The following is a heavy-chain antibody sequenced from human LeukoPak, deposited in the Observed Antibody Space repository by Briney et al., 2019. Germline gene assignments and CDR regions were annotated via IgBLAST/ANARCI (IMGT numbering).Heavy chain of an antibody. CDR2: IYYSGTT. CDR1: GGSISSYY. V-gene: IGHV4-59*01. Sequence: SETPSLTCTVSGGSISSYYWSWIRQPPGKGLQWIGYIYYSGTTNYNPSLKSRVTMSVDTSQNQFSLKLTSVTAADTAVYYCAREGYGSGSSDHFYYAMDVWGQGTTVTVSS. D-gene: IGHD3-10*01. J-gene: IGHJ6*02. CDR3: AREGYGSGSSDHFYYAMDV.